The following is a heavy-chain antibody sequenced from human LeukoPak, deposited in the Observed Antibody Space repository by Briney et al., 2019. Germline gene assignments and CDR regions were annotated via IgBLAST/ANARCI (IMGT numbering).Heavy chain of an antibody. CDR3: AKDEWLLRPYYFDY. V-gene: IGHV3-23*01. CDR1: GFTFSSYG. J-gene: IGHJ4*02. Sequence: GGSLRLSCAASGFTFSSYGMHWVRQAPGKGLEWVSAISGSGGSTYYADSVKGRFTISRDNSRNTLYLQMNSLRAGDTAVYYCAKDEWLLRPYYFDYWGQGTLVTVSS. CDR2: ISGSGGST. D-gene: IGHD5-12*01.